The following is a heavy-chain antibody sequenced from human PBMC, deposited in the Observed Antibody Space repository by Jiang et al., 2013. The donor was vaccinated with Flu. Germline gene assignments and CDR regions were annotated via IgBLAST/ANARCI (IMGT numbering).Heavy chain of an antibody. CDR3: ARDQGSWFGQLTNLDV. Sequence: GLVKPSETLSLTCSVSGGSFSGYYWNWIRQSPGKGLEWIGYIYYNGNTKYNPSLKSRVIISLDTSKNQFSLKLSPVTTADTAVYYCARDQGSWFGQLTNLDVWGRGTTVTVSS. D-gene: IGHD3-10*01. CDR1: GGSFSGYY. V-gene: IGHV4-59*13. CDR2: IYYNGNT. J-gene: IGHJ6*02.